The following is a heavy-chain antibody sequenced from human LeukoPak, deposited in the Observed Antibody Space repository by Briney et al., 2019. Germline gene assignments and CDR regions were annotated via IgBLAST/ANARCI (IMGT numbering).Heavy chain of an antibody. Sequence: GGSLRLSCAASGFTFSSYGMHWVRQAPGKGLEWVAVIWYDGSNKYYADSVKGRFTISRDNSKNTLYLQMNSLRAEDTAAYYCAKDFYYYDSSGSPEDYWGQGTLVTVSS. CDR1: GFTFSSYG. CDR3: AKDFYYYDSSGSPEDY. J-gene: IGHJ4*02. V-gene: IGHV3-33*06. CDR2: IWYDGSNK. D-gene: IGHD3-22*01.